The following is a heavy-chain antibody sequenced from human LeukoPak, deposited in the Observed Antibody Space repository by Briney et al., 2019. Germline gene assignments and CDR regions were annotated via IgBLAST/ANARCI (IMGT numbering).Heavy chain of an antibody. D-gene: IGHD6-19*01. Sequence: GGSLRLSCAASGFTVSSDYMSWVRQAPGKGLEWVSVIYSSGSTSYADSVKGRFTMSRDNSRNTLYLQMNSLRAEDTAVYYCARGNGWDGGDYWGQGTLVTVSS. CDR3: ARGNGWDGGDY. J-gene: IGHJ4*02. V-gene: IGHV3-66*01. CDR1: GFTVSSDY. CDR2: IYSSGST.